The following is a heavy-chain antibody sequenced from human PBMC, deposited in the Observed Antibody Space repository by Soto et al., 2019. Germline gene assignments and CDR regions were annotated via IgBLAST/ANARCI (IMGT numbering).Heavy chain of an antibody. J-gene: IGHJ4*02. Sequence: PGGSLRLSCAASGFTFSDYYMSWIRQAPGKGLEWVSYISSSGSTIYYADSVKGRFTISRDNAKNSLYLQMNSLRAEDTAVYYCARDLGARSYCSGGSCDSGVGYWGQGTLVTVSS. CDR3: ARDLGARSYCSGGSCDSGVGY. CDR1: GFTFSDYY. D-gene: IGHD2-15*01. V-gene: IGHV3-11*01. CDR2: ISSSGSTI.